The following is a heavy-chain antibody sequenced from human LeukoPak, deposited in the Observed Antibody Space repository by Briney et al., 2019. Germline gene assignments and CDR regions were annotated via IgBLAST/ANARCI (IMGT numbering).Heavy chain of an antibody. V-gene: IGHV1-8*03. CDR1: GYTFTSYD. J-gene: IGHJ4*02. D-gene: IGHD3-3*01. Sequence: GASVKVSCKASGYTFTSYDINWVRQATGQGLEWMGWMNPNSGNTGYAQKFQGRVTITRNTSISTAYMELSSLRSEDTAVYYCARVAYYDFWSAPAYYFDYWGQGTLVTVSS. CDR2: MNPNSGNT. CDR3: ARVAYYDFWSAPAYYFDY.